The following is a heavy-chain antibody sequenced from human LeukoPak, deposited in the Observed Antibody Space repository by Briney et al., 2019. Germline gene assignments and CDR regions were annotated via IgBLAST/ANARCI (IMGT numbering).Heavy chain of an antibody. CDR2: IYPDDSDT. Sequence: GESLKISCNNSGYRFNNYWIGWGRQMPGKGLEWMMIIYPDDSDTRYSPSFQGQVTISADKSISTAYLQWSSLKASDTAMYYCARHKAERGSSGYAWGAFDVWGQGTMVTVSS. CDR1: GYRFNNYW. CDR3: ARHKAERGSSGYAWGAFDV. D-gene: IGHD5-12*01. J-gene: IGHJ3*01. V-gene: IGHV5-51*01.